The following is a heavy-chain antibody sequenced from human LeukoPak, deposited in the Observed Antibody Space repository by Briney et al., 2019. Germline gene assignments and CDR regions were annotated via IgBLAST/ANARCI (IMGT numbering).Heavy chain of an antibody. J-gene: IGHJ4*02. CDR2: INAGNGNT. D-gene: IGHD3-10*01. CDR1: GYTFTSYA. CDR3: ARDYGSGSYCIYY. Sequence: ASVKVSCKASGYTFTSYAMHWVRQAPGQRLEWMGWINAGNGNTKYSQKFQGRVTITRDTSESTAYMELNSLRSEDTAVYYCARDYGSGSYCIYYWGQGTLVTVSS. V-gene: IGHV1-3*01.